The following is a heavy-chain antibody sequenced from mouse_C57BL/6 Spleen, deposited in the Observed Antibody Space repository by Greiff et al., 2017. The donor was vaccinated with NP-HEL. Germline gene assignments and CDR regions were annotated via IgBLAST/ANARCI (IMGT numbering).Heavy chain of an antibody. CDR2: IDPETGGT. J-gene: IGHJ3*01. D-gene: IGHD1-1*01. CDR3: TIGSSYKLFAY. V-gene: IGHV1-15*01. CDR1: GYTFTDYE. Sequence: SGAELVRPGASVTLSCKASGYTFTDYEMHWVKQTPVHGLEWIGAIDPETGGTAYNQKFKGKAILTADKSSSTAYMELRSLTSEDSAVYYCTIGSSYKLFAYWGQGTLVTVSA.